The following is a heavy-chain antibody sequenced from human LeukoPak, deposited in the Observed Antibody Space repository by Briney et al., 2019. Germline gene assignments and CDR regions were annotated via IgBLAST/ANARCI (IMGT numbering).Heavy chain of an antibody. CDR2: IYYSGST. D-gene: IGHD6-13*01. V-gene: IGHV4-59*01. J-gene: IGHJ5*02. Sequence: SETLSLTCTVSGGSISSYYWSWIRQPPRKGLEWIGDIYYSGSTNYNPSHKSRVTISVDTSKNQFSLKLSSVTAADTAVYYCARDRQRGLAAAGTRKNWFDPWGQGTLVTVSS. CDR1: GGSISSYY. CDR3: ARDRQRGLAAAGTRKNWFDP.